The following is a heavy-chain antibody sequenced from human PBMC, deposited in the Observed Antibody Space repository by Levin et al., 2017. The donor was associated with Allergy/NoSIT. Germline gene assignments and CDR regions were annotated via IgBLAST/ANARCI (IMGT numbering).Heavy chain of an antibody. CDR3: ARDDYGDYEYRPGWVDI. Sequence: GESLKISCAASGFTFSDYYMSWIRQAPGKGLEWVSYISSSSSYTNYADSVKGRFTISRDNAKNSLYLQMNSLRAEDTAVYYCARDDYGDYEYRPGWVDIWGQGTMVTVSS. J-gene: IGHJ3*02. CDR1: GFTFSDYY. D-gene: IGHD4-17*01. CDR2: ISSSSSYT. V-gene: IGHV3-11*06.